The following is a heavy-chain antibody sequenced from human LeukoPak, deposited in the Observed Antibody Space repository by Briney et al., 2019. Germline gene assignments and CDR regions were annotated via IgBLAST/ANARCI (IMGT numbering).Heavy chain of an antibody. D-gene: IGHD4/OR15-4a*01. V-gene: IGHV3-7*01. CDR3: RSGGAAPGAFDN. J-gene: IGHJ4*02. Sequence: GGSLRLSCAASGFTFRDYWMSWMRQAPGKGLESVANIKYDGDEEYYVDSVKGRFIISRDNAKNSLYLQLNSLRVEDTAVYYCRSGGAAPGAFDNWGQGTLVTVSP. CDR2: IKYDGDEE. CDR1: GFTFRDYW.